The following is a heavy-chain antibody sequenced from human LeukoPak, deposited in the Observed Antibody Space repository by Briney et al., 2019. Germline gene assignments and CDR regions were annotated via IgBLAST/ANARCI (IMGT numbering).Heavy chain of an antibody. CDR2: IWYDGSNK. CDR1: GFTFSSYG. V-gene: IGHV3-33*01. J-gene: IGHJ4*02. D-gene: IGHD5-12*01. Sequence: GRSLRLSCAASGFTFSSYGMHWVRQAPGKGLEWVAVIWYDGSNKYYADSVKGRFTISRDNSKNTLYLQMNSLRAEDTAVYYCTRDHSAGYSGYGSYFDYWGQGTLVILSS. CDR3: TRDHSAGYSGYGSYFDY.